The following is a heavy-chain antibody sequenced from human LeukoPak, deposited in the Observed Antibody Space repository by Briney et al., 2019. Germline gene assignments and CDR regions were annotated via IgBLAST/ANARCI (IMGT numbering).Heavy chain of an antibody. CDR1: GGSISSYY. CDR3: ARSNYYDSSGYN. D-gene: IGHD3-22*01. V-gene: IGHV4-59*01. CDR2: IYYSGST. J-gene: IGHJ4*02. Sequence: SETLFLTCTVSGGSISSYYWSWIRQPPGKGLVWIGYIYYSGSTNYNPSLKSRVTISVDTSKNQFSLKLSSETAADTAVYYCARSNYYDSSGYNWGQGTLVTVSS.